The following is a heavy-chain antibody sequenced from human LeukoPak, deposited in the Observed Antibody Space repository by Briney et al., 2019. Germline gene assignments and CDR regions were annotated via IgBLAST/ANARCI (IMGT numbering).Heavy chain of an antibody. Sequence: GGSLRLSCAASGFTFSSYAMSWVRQAPGKGLEWVSAISGGGGSTYYADSVKGRFTISRDNSKNTLYLQMNSLRAEDTAVYYRAKDHSSSWTCYDYWGQGTLVTVSS. CDR1: GFTFSSYA. J-gene: IGHJ4*02. D-gene: IGHD6-13*01. CDR2: ISGGGGST. CDR3: AKDHSSSWTCYDY. V-gene: IGHV3-23*01.